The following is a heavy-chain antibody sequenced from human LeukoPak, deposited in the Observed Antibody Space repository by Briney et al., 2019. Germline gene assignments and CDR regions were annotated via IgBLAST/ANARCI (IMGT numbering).Heavy chain of an antibody. D-gene: IGHD3-10*01. J-gene: IGHJ4*02. CDR1: GGSFSGYY. V-gene: IGHV4-34*01. CDR2: INHSGST. Sequence: SETLSLTCAVYGGSFSGYYWSWIRQPPGKGLEWIGEINHSGSTNYNPSLKSRVTISVDTSKKQFSLKLSPVTAADTAVYYCARETPYGSGSYPFDYWGQGILVTVSS. CDR3: ARETPYGSGSYPFDY.